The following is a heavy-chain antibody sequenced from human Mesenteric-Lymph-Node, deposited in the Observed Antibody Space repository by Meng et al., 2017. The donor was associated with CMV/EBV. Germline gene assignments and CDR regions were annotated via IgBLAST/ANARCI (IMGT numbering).Heavy chain of an antibody. CDR2: ISSSGSTI. V-gene: IGHV3-48*03. CDR1: GFTFSGYG. J-gene: IGHJ4*02. D-gene: IGHD3-9*01. Sequence: LTCAASGFTFSGYGMGWVRQAPGKGLEWVSYISSSGSTIYYADSVKGRFTISRDNAKNSLYLQMNSLRAEDTAVYYCARGSIRYFDWLLYWGQGTLVTVSS. CDR3: ARGSIRYFDWLLY.